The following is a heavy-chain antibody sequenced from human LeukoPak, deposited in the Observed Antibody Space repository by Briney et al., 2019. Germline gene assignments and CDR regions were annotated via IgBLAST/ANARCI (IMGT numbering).Heavy chain of an antibody. J-gene: IGHJ4*02. CDR3: AKDLEGSGSYSFDY. V-gene: IGHV3-9*01. CDR2: ISWNSGSI. CDR1: GFTFDDYA. D-gene: IGHD3-10*01. Sequence: GGSLRLSCAASGFTFDDYAMHWVRQAPGEGLEWVSGISWNSGSIGYADSVKGRFTISRDNAKNSLYLQMNSLRAEDTALYYCAKDLEGSGSYSFDYWGQGTLVTVSS.